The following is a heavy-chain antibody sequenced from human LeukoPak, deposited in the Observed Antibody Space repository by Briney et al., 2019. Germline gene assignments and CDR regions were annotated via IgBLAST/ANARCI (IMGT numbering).Heavy chain of an antibody. CDR3: ARDAGYYGSGSSTFDY. CDR1: GFTFSSYA. V-gene: IGHV3-64*01. CDR2: ISSNGGST. J-gene: IGHJ4*02. D-gene: IGHD3-10*01. Sequence: GGSLRLSCAASGFTFSSYAMHWVRQAPGKGLEYVSAISSNGGSTYYANSVKGRFTISRDNSKNTLYLQMGSLRAEDMAVYYCARDAGYYGSGSSTFDYWGQGTLVTVSS.